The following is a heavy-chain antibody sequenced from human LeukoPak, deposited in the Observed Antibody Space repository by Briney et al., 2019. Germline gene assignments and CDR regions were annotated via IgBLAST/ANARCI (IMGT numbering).Heavy chain of an antibody. V-gene: IGHV4-4*08. J-gene: IGHJ5*02. Sequence: SETLSLTCTVSNDSISSYCCSWVRQPPGKGLEWIGFMCPSGRTDYNPSLKSRVTMSIDTSKNQLSMELRFLTAADTAVYYCATSYDGKTAPYDLWGHGTLVTVSS. CDR3: ATSYDGKTAPYDL. CDR2: MCPSGRT. CDR1: NDSISSYC. D-gene: IGHD4-23*01.